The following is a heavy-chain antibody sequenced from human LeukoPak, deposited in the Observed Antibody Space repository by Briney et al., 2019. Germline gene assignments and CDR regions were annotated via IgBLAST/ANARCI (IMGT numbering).Heavy chain of an antibody. CDR1: GFTFSSYS. CDR3: ARDAHIVRGVNPLDY. V-gene: IGHV3-48*02. D-gene: IGHD3-10*01. CDR2: VSYSSSTI. J-gene: IGHJ4*02. Sequence: GGSLRLSCAASGFTFSSYSMNWVRQAPGKGLEWISYVSYSSSTIYYADSVKGRFTISRDNAKNSLYLQMNSLRDEDTAVYYCARDAHIVRGVNPLDYWGQGALVTVSS.